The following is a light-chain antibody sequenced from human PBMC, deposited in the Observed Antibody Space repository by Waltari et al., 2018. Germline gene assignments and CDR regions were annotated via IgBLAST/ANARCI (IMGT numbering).Light chain of an antibody. J-gene: IGKJ3*01. Sequence: DIQMTQSPSSLSASVGDKVTITCRASQGISSWLAWYQQKPGKAPKLLIYGASSLQSGVPSRFSGSVSGADYTLTISSLQPEDSATYYCQQGNNIPFTFGPGTKVDIK. CDR1: QGISSW. CDR3: QQGNNIPFT. V-gene: IGKV1-12*01. CDR2: GAS.